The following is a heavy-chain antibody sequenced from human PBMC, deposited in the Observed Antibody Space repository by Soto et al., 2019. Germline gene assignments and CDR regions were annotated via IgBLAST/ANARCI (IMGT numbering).Heavy chain of an antibody. D-gene: IGHD6-6*01. CDR3: ARQGGSSSRYYYYGMDV. J-gene: IGHJ6*02. V-gene: IGHV5-10-1*01. CDR2: IDPSDSYT. CDR1: GYSFTSYW. Sequence: GESLKISCKGSGYSFTSYWISWVRQMPGKGLEWMGRIDPSDSYTNYSPSFQGHVTISADKSISTAYLQWSSLKASDTAMYYCARQGGSSSRYYYYGMDVWGQGTTVTVS.